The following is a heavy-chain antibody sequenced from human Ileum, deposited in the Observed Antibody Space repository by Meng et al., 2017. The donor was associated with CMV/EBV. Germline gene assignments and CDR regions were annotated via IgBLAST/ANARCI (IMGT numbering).Heavy chain of an antibody. V-gene: IGHV1-2*02. CDR1: GYTFTGYY. J-gene: IGHJ4*02. D-gene: IGHD3-16*01. Sequence: ASGYTFTGYYRHWVRQAPGQGLEWMGWINPNSGGTNYAQKFQGRVTMTRDTSISTAYMELSRLRSDDTAVYYCARKRGGESGVFFDYWGQGTLVTVSS. CDR3: ARKRGGESGVFFDY. CDR2: INPNSGGT.